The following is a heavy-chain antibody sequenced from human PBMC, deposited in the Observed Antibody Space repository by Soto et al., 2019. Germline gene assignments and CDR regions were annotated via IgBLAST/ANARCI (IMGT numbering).Heavy chain of an antibody. D-gene: IGHD2-21*02. CDR3: ARQGAVTVMFYYHGMDV. J-gene: IGHJ6*02. V-gene: IGHV4-34*02. Sequence: QVQLQQWGAGLLKPSETLSLTCDVYGGSFGGYFWSWIRQPPGKGLEWIGEINHGGITNYNPSLKSRITITVDTSKNQFSLKWSSVTAADAAVYYCARQGAVTVMFYYHGMDVWGQGTSVTVSS. CDR1: GGSFGGYF. CDR2: INHGGIT.